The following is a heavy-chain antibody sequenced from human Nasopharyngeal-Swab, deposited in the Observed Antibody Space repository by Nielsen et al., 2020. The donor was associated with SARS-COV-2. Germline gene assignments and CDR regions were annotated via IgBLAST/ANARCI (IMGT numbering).Heavy chain of an antibody. Sequence: GSLRLSCTVSGGSVSSGSYYWSWIRQPPGKGLEWIGYIYYSGSTTYNPSLKSRVTISVDTSKNQFSLKLSSVTAADTAVYYCARVGGYSYGYGTDYWGQGTLVTVSS. D-gene: IGHD5-18*01. CDR3: ARVGGYSYGYGTDY. CDR2: IYYSGST. J-gene: IGHJ4*02. CDR1: GGSVSSGSYY. V-gene: IGHV4-61*01.